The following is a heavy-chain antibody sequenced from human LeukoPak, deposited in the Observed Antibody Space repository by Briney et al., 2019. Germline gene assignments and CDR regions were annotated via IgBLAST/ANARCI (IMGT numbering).Heavy chain of an antibody. CDR2: ISSSSSYI. J-gene: IGHJ3*02. V-gene: IGHV3-21*01. CDR1: GFTFSSYS. D-gene: IGHD3-16*01. Sequence: SGGSLRLSCAASGFTFSSYSMNWVRQAPGKGLEWVSSISSSSSYIYYADSVKGRFTISRDNAKNSLYLQMNSLRAEDTAVYYCARVGPPPRFDAFDIWGQGTMVTVSS. CDR3: ARVGPPPRFDAFDI.